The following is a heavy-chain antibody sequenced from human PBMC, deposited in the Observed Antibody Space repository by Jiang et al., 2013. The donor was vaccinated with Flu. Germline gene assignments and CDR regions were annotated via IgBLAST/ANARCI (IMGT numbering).Heavy chain of an antibody. CDR1: GGSISSYY. Sequence: PGLVKPSETLSLTCTVSGGSISSYYWSWIRQPPGKGLEWIGYIYYSGSTNYNPSLKSRVTISVDTSKNQFSLKLSSVTAADTAVYYCARQYQAGWPRYFDYWGQGTLVTVSS. CDR2: IYYSGST. CDR3: ARQYQAGWPRYFDY. J-gene: IGHJ4*02. D-gene: IGHD5-24*01. V-gene: IGHV4-59*01.